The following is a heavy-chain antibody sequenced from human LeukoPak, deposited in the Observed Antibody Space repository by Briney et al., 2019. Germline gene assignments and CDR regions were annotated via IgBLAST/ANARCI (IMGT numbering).Heavy chain of an antibody. CDR1: GFTFSSYA. V-gene: IGHV3-23*01. J-gene: IGHJ6*02. CDR3: AGRGRYYYYGMDV. D-gene: IGHD3-10*01. CDR2: ISGSGGST. Sequence: GGSLRLSCAASGFTFSSYAMSWVRQAPGKGLEWVSAISGSGGSTYYADSVKGRFTISRENSKNTLYLQMNSLRAEDTAVYYCAGRGRYYYYGMDVWGQGTTVTVSS.